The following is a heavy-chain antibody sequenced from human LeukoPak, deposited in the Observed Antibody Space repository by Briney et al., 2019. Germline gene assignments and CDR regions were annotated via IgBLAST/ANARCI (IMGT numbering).Heavy chain of an antibody. Sequence: SETLSLTCAVYGWSFSGYYWSWIRQPPGKGPEWIGEINHSGSTNYNPSLKSRVTISVDTSKNQFSLKLSSVTAADTAVYYCARVRGLNYYGSGSYYRSGYFDYWGQGTLVTVSS. CDR1: GWSFSGYY. CDR3: ARVRGLNYYGSGSYYRSGYFDY. D-gene: IGHD3-10*01. J-gene: IGHJ4*02. CDR2: INHSGST. V-gene: IGHV4-34*01.